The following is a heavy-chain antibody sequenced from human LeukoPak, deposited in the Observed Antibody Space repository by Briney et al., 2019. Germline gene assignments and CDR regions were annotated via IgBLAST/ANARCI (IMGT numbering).Heavy chain of an antibody. J-gene: IGHJ5*02. Sequence: GGSLRLSCAASGFTFSSYSMNWVRQAPGKGLEWVSYISSSSSTIYYADSVKGRFTISRDNAKNSLYLQMNSLRAEDTAVYYCARTGPPGYCSGGSCYRWFDPWGQGTLVTVSS. CDR3: ARTGPPGYCSGGSCYRWFDP. D-gene: IGHD2-15*01. CDR2: ISSSSSTI. V-gene: IGHV3-48*01. CDR1: GFTFSSYS.